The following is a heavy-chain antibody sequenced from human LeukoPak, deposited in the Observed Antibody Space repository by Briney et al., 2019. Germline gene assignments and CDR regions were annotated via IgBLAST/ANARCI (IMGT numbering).Heavy chain of an antibody. CDR3: AKATKQELRYFDWLLDNWFDP. J-gene: IGHJ5*02. CDR2: ISGNGGST. CDR1: GFTFSSYS. D-gene: IGHD3-9*01. Sequence: PGGSLRLSCAASGFTFSSYSMNWVRQAPGKGPEWVSLISGNGGSTYYADSVKGRFTISRDNSKNTLYLQMNSLRAEDTALYYCAKATKQELRYFDWLLDNWFDPWGQGTVVTISS. V-gene: IGHV3-23*01.